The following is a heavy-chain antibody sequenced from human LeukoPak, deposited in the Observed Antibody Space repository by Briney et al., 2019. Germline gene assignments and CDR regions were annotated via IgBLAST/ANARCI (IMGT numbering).Heavy chain of an antibody. CDR1: GFTFSSYA. D-gene: IGHD5-18*01. V-gene: IGHV3-23*01. CDR3: AKEAGYSYGYISAY. J-gene: IGHJ4*02. CDR2: ISGSGGST. Sequence: GGSLRLSCAASGFTFSSYAMSWVRQAPGKGLEWVSAISGSGGSTYYADSVKGRFTVSRDNSKNTLYLQMSSLRAEDTAVYYCAKEAGYSYGYISAYWGQGTLVTVSS.